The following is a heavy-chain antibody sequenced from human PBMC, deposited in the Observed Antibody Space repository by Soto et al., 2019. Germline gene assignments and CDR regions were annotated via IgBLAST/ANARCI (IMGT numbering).Heavy chain of an antibody. CDR3: AADSRVVPAARRHFEYSYMDV. Sequence: QRQLVQSGPEVKKPETSVKVSCKASGFIFISSAVQGVRQARGQRPEWIGWIVVGSGNTKYAPKFQQRVTITRDMSTSTVYMELRSLRSDDTAVYYCAADSRVVPAARRHFEYSYMDVWGTGTTVTVSS. CDR1: GFIFISSA. D-gene: IGHD2-15*01. J-gene: IGHJ6*03. CDR2: IVVGSGNT. V-gene: IGHV1-58*01.